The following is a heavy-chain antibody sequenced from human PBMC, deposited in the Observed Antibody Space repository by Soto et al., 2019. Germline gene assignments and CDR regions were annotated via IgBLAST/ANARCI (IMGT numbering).Heavy chain of an antibody. Sequence: QVQLVQSGAEVKKPGSSVKVSCKASGGTFSSYTISWVRQAPGQGLEWMGRIIPILGIANYAQKFQGRVTITADKATSTAYMELSSLRSEDTAVYYCARGRTGGDYDYWGQGTLVTVSS. V-gene: IGHV1-69*02. CDR2: IIPILGIA. CDR3: ARGRTGGDYDY. J-gene: IGHJ4*02. CDR1: GGTFSSYT. D-gene: IGHD4-17*01.